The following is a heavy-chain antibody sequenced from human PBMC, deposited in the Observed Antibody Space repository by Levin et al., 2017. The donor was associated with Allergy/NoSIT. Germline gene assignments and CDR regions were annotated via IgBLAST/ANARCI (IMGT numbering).Heavy chain of an antibody. Sequence: AGGSLRLSCAASGFTFSSYSMNWVRQAPGKGLEWVSSISSSSSYIYYADSVKGRFTISRDNAKNSLYLQMNSLRAEDTAVYYCARVTTRFLEWLGGGRIDYWGQGTLVTVSS. CDR3: ARVTTRFLEWLGGGRIDY. D-gene: IGHD3-3*01. CDR2: ISSSSSYI. V-gene: IGHV3-21*01. J-gene: IGHJ4*02. CDR1: GFTFSSYS.